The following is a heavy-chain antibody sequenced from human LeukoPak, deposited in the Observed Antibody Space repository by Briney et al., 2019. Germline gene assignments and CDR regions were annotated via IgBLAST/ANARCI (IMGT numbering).Heavy chain of an antibody. CDR3: ARHQRPPTYYYGSGSYLPLFDY. CDR2: IYYSGST. V-gene: IGHV4-39*01. CDR1: GGSISSGGYY. D-gene: IGHD3-10*01. Sequence: PSETLSLTCTVSGGSISSGGYYWSWIRQHPGKGLEWIGYIYYSGSTYYNPSLKSRVTISVDTSKNQFSLKLSSVTAADTAVYYCARHQRPPTYYYGSGSYLPLFDYWGQGTLVTVSS. J-gene: IGHJ4*02.